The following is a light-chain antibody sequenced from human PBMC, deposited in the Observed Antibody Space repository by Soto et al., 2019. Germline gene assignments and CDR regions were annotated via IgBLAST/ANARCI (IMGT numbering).Light chain of an antibody. CDR1: QSVSSN. CDR2: GAS. Sequence: GVTQSASTLSVSPGERATLSCRASQSVSSNLAWYQQKPGQAPRLLINGASTRATGIPARFSGSGSGTEFSLTISSLQSEDFAVYYCQQYSDWPPTFGQGTKVDIK. V-gene: IGKV3-15*01. CDR3: QQYSDWPPT. J-gene: IGKJ1*01.